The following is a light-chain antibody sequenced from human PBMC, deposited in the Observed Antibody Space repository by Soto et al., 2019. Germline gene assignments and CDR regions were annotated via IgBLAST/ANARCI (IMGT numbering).Light chain of an antibody. Sequence: QSVLTQPPSASVTPGQRVTSSWSGSSSNIGSKTVNWYQQLPGTAPKVLIYSNNQRPSGVPDRFSGCKSGTSGSLAISGLQSEDEADYYCAAWDDTLNGWVFGGGTQLNVL. CDR3: AAWDDTLNGWV. CDR2: SNN. CDR1: SSNIGSKT. V-gene: IGLV1-44*01. J-gene: IGLJ3*02.